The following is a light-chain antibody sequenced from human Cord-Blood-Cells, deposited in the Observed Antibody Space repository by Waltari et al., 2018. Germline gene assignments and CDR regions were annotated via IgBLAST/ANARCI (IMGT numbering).Light chain of an antibody. CDR1: PSISSY. CDR2: AAS. CDR3: QQSYSTLIT. J-gene: IGKJ5*01. V-gene: IGKV1-39*01. Sequence: DIQMTQSPSSLSASVGDRVTITCRASPSISSYLNWYQQKPGKAPKLLIYAASSLQSGVPSRFSGSGSGTDFTLTISSLQPEDCATYYCQQSYSTLITFGQGTRLEIK.